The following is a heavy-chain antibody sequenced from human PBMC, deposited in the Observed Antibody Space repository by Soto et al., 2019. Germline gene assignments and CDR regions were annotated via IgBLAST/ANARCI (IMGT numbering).Heavy chain of an antibody. Sequence: SEPLSLTCAVSGGSFSGYYWSWIRQPPGKGLEWIGEINHSGSTNYNPSLKSRVTISVDTSKNQFSLKLSSVTAADTAVYYCARGQRGCSSTSCYKRHYYYYYGMDVWGQGTTVTVSS. J-gene: IGHJ6*02. CDR3: ARGQRGCSSTSCYKRHYYYYYGMDV. V-gene: IGHV4-34*01. D-gene: IGHD2-2*02. CDR2: INHSGST. CDR1: GGSFSGYY.